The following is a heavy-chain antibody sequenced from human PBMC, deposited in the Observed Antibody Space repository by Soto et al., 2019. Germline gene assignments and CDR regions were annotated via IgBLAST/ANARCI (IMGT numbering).Heavy chain of an antibody. V-gene: IGHV3-21*01. Sequence: PGGSLRLSCAASGFTFSSYSMNWVRQAPGKGLEWVSSISSSSSYIYYADSVKGRFTISRDNAKNSLYLQMNSLRAEDTAVYYCARDDYYDSSGYLAPLDYWGQGNLVTVS. CDR1: GFTFSSYS. D-gene: IGHD3-22*01. J-gene: IGHJ4*02. CDR3: ARDDYYDSSGYLAPLDY. CDR2: ISSSSSYI.